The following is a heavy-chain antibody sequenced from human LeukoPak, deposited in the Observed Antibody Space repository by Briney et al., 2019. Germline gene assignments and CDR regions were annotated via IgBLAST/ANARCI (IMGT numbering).Heavy chain of an antibody. Sequence: SETLSLTCTVSGGSISSYYWSWIRQPAGKGLEWIGRIYTSGSTNYNPSLKSRVTISVDTSKNQFSLKLSSVTAADTAVYYCARGIYDSSGFRDYFDYWGQGTLVTVSS. D-gene: IGHD3-22*01. CDR3: ARGIYDSSGFRDYFDY. V-gene: IGHV4-4*07. J-gene: IGHJ4*02. CDR2: IYTSGST. CDR1: GGSISSYY.